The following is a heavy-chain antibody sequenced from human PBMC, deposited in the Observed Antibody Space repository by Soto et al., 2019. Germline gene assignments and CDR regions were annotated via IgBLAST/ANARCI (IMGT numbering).Heavy chain of an antibody. J-gene: IGHJ6*03. CDR3: ARGGIHSYYYYYYMDV. Sequence: SETLSLTCTVSGGSISSYYWSWIRQPPGKGLEWIGYIYYSGSTNYNPSLKSRVTISVDTSKNQFSLKLSSVTAADTAVYYCARGGIHSYYYYYYMDVWGKGTTVTVSS. CDR2: IYYSGST. D-gene: IGHD3-16*01. CDR1: GGSISSYY. V-gene: IGHV4-59*01.